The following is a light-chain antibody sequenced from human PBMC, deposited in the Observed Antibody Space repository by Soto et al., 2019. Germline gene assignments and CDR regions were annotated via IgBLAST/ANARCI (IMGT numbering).Light chain of an antibody. J-gene: IGKJ1*01. V-gene: IGKV3-20*01. CDR3: KQYGSSPRT. CDR2: GAS. CDR1: LSLSSY. Sequence: EVVLTQFPATLSLSPGDRAILSCRASLSLSSYFTWYQHKPGQAPRLLIYGASSRATGIPDRFSGSGSGTDFNLTISRLEPEDFAVYYCKQYGSSPRTFGQGTKVAIK.